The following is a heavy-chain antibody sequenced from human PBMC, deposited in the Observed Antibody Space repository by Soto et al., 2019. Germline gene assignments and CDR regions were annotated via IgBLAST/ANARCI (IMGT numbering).Heavy chain of an antibody. Sequence: SETLSLTCAVYGGSFSHNYWTWFRQPPGKGLEWIGEISPSGTTKYIPSLKSRGTISVDPSRKQFFLKVTSVSAADTAVYYCATSVWFGTQPEIWGPGTLVTVS. CDR3: ATSVWFGTQPEI. CDR2: ISPSGTT. CDR1: GGSFSHNY. V-gene: IGHV4-34*01. D-gene: IGHD3-10*01. J-gene: IGHJ4*02.